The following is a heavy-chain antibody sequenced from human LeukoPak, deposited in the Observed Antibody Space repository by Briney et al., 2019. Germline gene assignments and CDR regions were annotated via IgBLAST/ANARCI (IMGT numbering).Heavy chain of an antibody. CDR3: ARVKRSGYEYYFDY. J-gene: IGHJ4*02. CDR2: IYYSGST. D-gene: IGHD5-12*01. V-gene: IGHV4-30-2*01. Sequence: SETLTLTCAVSGGSISSGGYSWSWIRQPPGKGLEWIGYIYYSGSTYYNPSLKSRVTISVDRSKNQFSLKLSSVTAADTAVYYCARVKRSGYEYYFDYWGQGTLVTVSS. CDR1: GGSISSGGYS.